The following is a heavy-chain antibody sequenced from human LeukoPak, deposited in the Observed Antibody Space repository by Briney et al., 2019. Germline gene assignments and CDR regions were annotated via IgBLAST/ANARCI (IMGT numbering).Heavy chain of an antibody. CDR3: ARRTSTTVTFDY. CDR2: ISSNGGST. D-gene: IGHD4-17*01. V-gene: IGHV3-64*01. CDR1: GFTFSSYA. Sequence: PGGSLRLSCAASGFTFSSYAMHWVRQAPGKGLEYVSAISSNGGSTYYANSVKGRFTISRDNPKNTLYLQMGSLRAEDMAVHYCARRTSTTVTFDYWGQGTLVTVSS. J-gene: IGHJ4*02.